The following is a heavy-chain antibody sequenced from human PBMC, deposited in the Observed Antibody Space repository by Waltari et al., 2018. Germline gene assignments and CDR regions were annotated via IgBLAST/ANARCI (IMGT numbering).Heavy chain of an antibody. V-gene: IGHV5-51*01. J-gene: IGHJ4*02. D-gene: IGHD2-21*01. CDR1: GYSVTSYW. Sequence: EVQLVQSGAEVKRPGESLKISCKGSGYSVTSYWIGWVRQMPGKGLEWRGSIYPGDSGTRYSPSFQGQVTISADKSISTAYLQWSSLKASDTAMYYCARHVTASQPFDYWGQGTLVTVSS. CDR2: IYPGDSGT. CDR3: ARHVTASQPFDY.